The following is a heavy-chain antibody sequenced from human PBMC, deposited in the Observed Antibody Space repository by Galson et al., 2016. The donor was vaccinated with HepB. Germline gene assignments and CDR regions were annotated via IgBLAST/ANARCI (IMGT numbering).Heavy chain of an antibody. V-gene: IGHV3-21*01. J-gene: IGHJ4*02. CDR3: ATWGFTLGVDH. Sequence: SLRLSCAASGFTFSGSAMHWVHQASGKGLEWVSSISSGSSYIYYADSVKGRFTISRDNSEHTLYLQVNSLRTEDTAMYYCATWGFTLGVDHWGQGILVTVPS. CDR1: GFTFSGSA. CDR2: ISSGSSYI. D-gene: IGHD3-16*01.